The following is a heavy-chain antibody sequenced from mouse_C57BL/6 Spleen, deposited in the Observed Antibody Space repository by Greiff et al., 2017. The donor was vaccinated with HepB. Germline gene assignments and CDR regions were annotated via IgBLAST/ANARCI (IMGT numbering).Heavy chain of an antibody. CDR1: GYAFSSSW. J-gene: IGHJ2*01. Sequence: QVQLKQSGPELVKPGASVKISCKASGYAFSSSWMNWVKQRPGKGLEWIGRIYPGDGDTNYNGKFKGKATLTADKSSSTAYMQLSSLTSEDSAVYFCARYHYGKAYFDYWGQGTTLTVSS. V-gene: IGHV1-82*01. CDR3: ARYHYGKAYFDY. CDR2: IYPGDGDT. D-gene: IGHD2-1*01.